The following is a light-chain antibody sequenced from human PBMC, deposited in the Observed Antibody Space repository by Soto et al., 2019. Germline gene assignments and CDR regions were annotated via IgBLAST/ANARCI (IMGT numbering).Light chain of an antibody. CDR3: SSYTWNSSLV. J-gene: IGLJ2*01. CDR2: EVT. V-gene: IGLV2-14*01. Sequence: QSALTQPASVSGSPGQSITITCTGTSSDVGGYDYVSLYQHHPGKVPKLILYEVTKRPSGVSHRFSGSKSVHTSSLTISGLQAEDGADYYCSSYTWNSSLVFGGGTKLTVL. CDR1: SSDVGGYDY.